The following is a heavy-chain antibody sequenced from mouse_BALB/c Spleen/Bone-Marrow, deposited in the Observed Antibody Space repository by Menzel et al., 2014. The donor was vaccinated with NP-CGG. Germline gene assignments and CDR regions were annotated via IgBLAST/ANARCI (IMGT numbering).Heavy chain of an antibody. Sequence: EVKLVESGGGLVQPGGSLKLSCAASGFDFSSYWMTWVRQAPGKGLEWIGEINPDSNTINYTPSLKDKFIISRDNAKNTLYLQMSKVRSEDTALYYCAKTYYYGYVAYWXQGTLVTVSA. CDR2: INPDSNTI. V-gene: IGHV4-1*02. CDR3: AKTYYYGYVAY. D-gene: IGHD1-2*01. J-gene: IGHJ3*01. CDR1: GFDFSSYW.